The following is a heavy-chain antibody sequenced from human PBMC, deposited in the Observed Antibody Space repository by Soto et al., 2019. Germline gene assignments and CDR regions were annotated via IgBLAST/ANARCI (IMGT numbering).Heavy chain of an antibody. Sequence: ASVKVSCKASGYTFTSYGISWVRQAPGQGLEWMGWISPYNGNTNYAQKLQGRVTMTRDTSMSTAYMELSSLRSDDTAVYYCARDGRLAAAGTGFDYWGQGTLVTVSS. CDR2: ISPYNGNT. D-gene: IGHD6-13*01. CDR3: ARDGRLAAAGTGFDY. V-gene: IGHV1-18*01. J-gene: IGHJ4*02. CDR1: GYTFTSYG.